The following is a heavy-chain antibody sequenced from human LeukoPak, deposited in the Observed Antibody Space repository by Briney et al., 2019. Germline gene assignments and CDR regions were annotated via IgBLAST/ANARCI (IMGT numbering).Heavy chain of an antibody. CDR2: IYYSGST. CDR1: GGSISSGGYY. J-gene: IGHJ5*02. V-gene: IGHV4-31*03. D-gene: IGHD6-19*01. CDR3: ARGEAQWLAGGNWFDP. Sequence: TLSLTCTVSGGSISSGGYYWSWIRQHPGKGLEWIGYIYYSGSTYYNPSLKSRVTISVDTSKNQFSLKLSSVTAADTAVYYCARGEAQWLAGGNWFDPWGQGTLVTVSS.